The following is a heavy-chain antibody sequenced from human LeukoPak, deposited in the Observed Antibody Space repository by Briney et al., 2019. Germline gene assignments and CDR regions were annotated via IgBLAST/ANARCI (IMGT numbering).Heavy chain of an antibody. CDR3: AKGVSSVVPLSRVLDY. CDR1: ELPFSLYA. J-gene: IGHJ4*02. V-gene: IGHV3-23*01. D-gene: IGHD2/OR15-2a*01. Sequence: GVPLRLSDAPFELPFSLYAMNWGRQAPRHGLGWGSSISSAGSSTYYADSVKGRFNISRDNPKDTLYLQMNSLRAEDTAVYYCAKGVSSVVPLSRVLDYWGQGTLVTVSS. CDR2: ISSAGSST.